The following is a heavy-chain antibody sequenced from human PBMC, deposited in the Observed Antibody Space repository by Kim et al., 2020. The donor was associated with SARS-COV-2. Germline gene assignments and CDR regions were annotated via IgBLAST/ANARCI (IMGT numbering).Heavy chain of an antibody. CDR2: INPNSGGT. CDR3: ANLLTVTTGGEDI. J-gene: IGHJ3*02. Sequence: ASVKVSCKASGYTFTGYYMHWVRQAPGQGLEWMGWINPNSGGTNYAQKFQGRVTMTRDTSISTAYMELSRLRSDDTAVYYCANLLTVTTGGEDIWGQGTMVTVSS. CDR1: GYTFTGYY. D-gene: IGHD4-17*01. V-gene: IGHV1-2*02.